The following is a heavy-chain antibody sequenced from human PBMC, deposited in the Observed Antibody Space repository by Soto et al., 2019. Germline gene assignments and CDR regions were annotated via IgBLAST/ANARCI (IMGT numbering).Heavy chain of an antibody. CDR2: INPTGYTS. V-gene: IGHV1-46*01. J-gene: IGHJ4*02. D-gene: IGHD5-18*01. Sequence: SVQGSCEASRYTFIDYHIHWVRQAPAQGLEWMGIINPTGYTSTLAQKFQGRLTVTSDASTNTVYMELGSLTSEDTAMYFCARDLHGAFTTMSHWGRGTLVTVSS. CDR1: RYTFIDYH. CDR3: ARDLHGAFTTMSH.